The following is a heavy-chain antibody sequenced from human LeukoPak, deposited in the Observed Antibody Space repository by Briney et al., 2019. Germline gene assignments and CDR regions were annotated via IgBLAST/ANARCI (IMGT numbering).Heavy chain of an antibody. CDR3: ARDPAADAFDF. V-gene: IGHV1-2*02. CDR1: GYTFTGYY. J-gene: IGHJ3*01. CDR2: IDPHSGGT. Sequence: ASVKVSCKASGYTFTGYYIHWVRQAPGQGLEWMGWIDPHSGGTDHAQKFQGRVTMTRDTSISTAYLELSSLRSDDTAIFYCARDPAADAFDFWGQGTMVTVSS.